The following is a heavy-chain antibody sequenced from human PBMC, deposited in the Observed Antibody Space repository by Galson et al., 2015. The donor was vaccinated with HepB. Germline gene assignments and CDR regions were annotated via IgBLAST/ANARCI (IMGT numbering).Heavy chain of an antibody. CDR2: INHSGST. CDR1: GGSFSGYY. J-gene: IGHJ3*02. V-gene: IGHV4-34*01. Sequence: ETLSLTCAVYGGSFSGYYWSWIRQPPGKELEWIGEINHSGSTNYNPSLKSRVTISVDTSKNQFSLKLSSVTAADTAVYYCARDYITIFGVVIIRDAFDIWGQGTMVTVSS. CDR3: ARDYITIFGVVIIRDAFDI. D-gene: IGHD3-3*01.